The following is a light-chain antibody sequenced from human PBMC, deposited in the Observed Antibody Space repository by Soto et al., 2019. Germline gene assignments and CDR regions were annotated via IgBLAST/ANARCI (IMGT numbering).Light chain of an antibody. CDR1: QSISTW. CDR3: QHYNSYSEA. Sequence: DIQMTQSPSTLSASVGDRVTVTCRASQSISTWLAWYQQKPGKAPKLLIYKASTLKSGVPSRFSGSGSGTEFTLTHSSLXXXXFATYYCQHYNSYSEAFGQGTKVDIK. CDR2: KAS. V-gene: IGKV1-5*03. J-gene: IGKJ1*01.